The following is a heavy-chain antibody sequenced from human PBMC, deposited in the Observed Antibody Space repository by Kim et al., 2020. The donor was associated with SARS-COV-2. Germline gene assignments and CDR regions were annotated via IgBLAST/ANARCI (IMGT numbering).Heavy chain of an antibody. Sequence: GGSLRLSCAASGFSFNNYGMHWVRQAPGKGLEWVALISYYGTVQYYADSVEGRFTVSRDNTNNTLYLQMSSLRTEDTAVYYCAKDEIEGNNNISPPSW. CDR3: AKDEIEGNNNISPPS. CDR1: GFSFNNYG. J-gene: IGHJ5*01. V-gene: IGHV3-30*18. CDR2: ISYYGTVQ. D-gene: IGHD1-1*01.